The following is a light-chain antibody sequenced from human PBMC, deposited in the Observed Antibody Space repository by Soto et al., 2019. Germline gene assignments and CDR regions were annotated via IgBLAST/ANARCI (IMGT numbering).Light chain of an antibody. Sequence: EIVLTQSPATLSLSPGERATLSCRASQSVSSYLAWYQQKPGQAPRLLIYDASNRATGIPARFSGSGSGTDFTLTISSLEPEDFAVYYCQQSRNWRGFTFGPGTKVDIK. CDR2: DAS. CDR1: QSVSSY. CDR3: QQSRNWRGFT. J-gene: IGKJ3*01. V-gene: IGKV3-11*01.